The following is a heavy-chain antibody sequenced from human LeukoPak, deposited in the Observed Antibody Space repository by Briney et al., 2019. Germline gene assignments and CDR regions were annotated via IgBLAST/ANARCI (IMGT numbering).Heavy chain of an antibody. D-gene: IGHD1-26*01. CDR1: GFTFGDYT. CDR2: ISSTSTYI. J-gene: IGHJ4*02. Sequence: KPGRSLRLSCTASGFTFGDYTMGWFRQAPGKGLEWVASISSTSTYIYHTDSLKGQFVISRDNARNSLYLQMNSLRAEDTAVYYCVREERAPTALWGQGTLVTVSS. CDR3: VREERAPTAL. V-gene: IGHV3-21*01.